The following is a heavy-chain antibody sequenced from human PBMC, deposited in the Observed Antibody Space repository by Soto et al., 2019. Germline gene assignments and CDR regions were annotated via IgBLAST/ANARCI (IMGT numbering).Heavy chain of an antibody. CDR3: ASRVQLWSYYYYGMDV. CDR2: IIPIFGTA. CDR1: GGTFSSYA. V-gene: IGHV1-69*13. J-gene: IGHJ6*02. D-gene: IGHD5-18*01. Sequence: SVHVSCQASGGTFSSYAILWVRQAPGQGREWMGGIIPIFGTANYAQKFQGRVTITADESTSTAYMELSSLRSEDTAVYYCASRVQLWSYYYYGMDVWGQGTTVTVSS.